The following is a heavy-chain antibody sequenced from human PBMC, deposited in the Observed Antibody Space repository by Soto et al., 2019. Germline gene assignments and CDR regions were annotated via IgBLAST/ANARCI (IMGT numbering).Heavy chain of an antibody. J-gene: IGHJ6*02. CDR2: IYYSGST. V-gene: IGHV4-31*03. CDR1: GCSIDSGGYY. CDR3: ARGLLYSSSWYGAYYYGMDV. D-gene: IGHD6-13*01. Sequence: SETLSLTCTVSGCSIDSGGYYWSWLRQQPGKGREWIGYIYYSGSTYYNPSVKRRVTISVDTSKNQFSLKLSSVTAADTAVYYCARGLLYSSSWYGAYYYGMDVWGQGTTVTVSS.